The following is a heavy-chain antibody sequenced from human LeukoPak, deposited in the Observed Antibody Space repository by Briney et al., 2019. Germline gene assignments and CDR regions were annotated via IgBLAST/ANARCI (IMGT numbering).Heavy chain of an antibody. Sequence: PGGSLRLSCAASGFTFSSYSMNWVRQAPGKGLEWVSSISSSSSYIYYADSVKGRFTISRDNAKNSLYLQMNSLRAEDTAVYYCARDPRIAAAGTEGYWGQGTLVSVSS. CDR1: GFTFSSYS. CDR2: ISSSSSYI. CDR3: ARDPRIAAAGTEGY. D-gene: IGHD6-13*01. J-gene: IGHJ4*02. V-gene: IGHV3-21*01.